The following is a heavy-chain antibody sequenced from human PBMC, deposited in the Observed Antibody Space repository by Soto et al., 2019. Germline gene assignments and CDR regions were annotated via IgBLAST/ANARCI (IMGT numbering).Heavy chain of an antibody. CDR2: IKSKTDGGTT. V-gene: IGHV3-15*01. CDR1: GFTFSNAW. J-gene: IGHJ6*03. CDR3: TAQPIYYYMDV. Sequence: GGSLRLSCAAPGFTFSNAWMSWVRQAPGKGLEWVGRIKSKTDGGTTDYAAPVKGRFTISRDDSKNTLYLQMNSLKTEDTAVYYCTAQPIYYYMDVWGKGTTVTVSS.